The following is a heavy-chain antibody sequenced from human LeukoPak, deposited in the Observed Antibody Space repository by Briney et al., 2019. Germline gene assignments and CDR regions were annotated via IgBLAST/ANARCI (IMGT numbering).Heavy chain of an antibody. V-gene: IGHV4-4*07. CDR3: ARSELVATTSYYYYYMDV. CDR1: GGSISSYY. D-gene: IGHD5-12*01. CDR2: IYTSGST. J-gene: IGHJ6*03. Sequence: SETLSLTCTVSGGSISSYYWSWIRQPAGKGLEWIGRIYTSGSTNYNPSLKSRVTMSVDTSKNQFSLKLSSVTAADTAVYYCARSELVATTSYYYYYMDVWDKGTTVTISS.